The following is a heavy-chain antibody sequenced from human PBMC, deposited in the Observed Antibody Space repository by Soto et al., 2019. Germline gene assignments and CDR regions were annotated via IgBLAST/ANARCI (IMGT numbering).Heavy chain of an antibody. V-gene: IGHV1-46*01. D-gene: IGHD3-22*01. CDR3: VREDYYDSSGYYGDPPYFDY. Sequence: QVQLVESGAEVKKPGASVTVSCKASGYTFTSYYLHWVRQAPGQGLEWMGKINPSGGTTSYAQKFQGRVTMPRDTSTSTVYKELSSLRSEDTAVYYCVREDYYDSSGYYGDPPYFDYWGQGTLVTVSS. CDR1: GYTFTSYY. J-gene: IGHJ4*02. CDR2: INPSGGTT.